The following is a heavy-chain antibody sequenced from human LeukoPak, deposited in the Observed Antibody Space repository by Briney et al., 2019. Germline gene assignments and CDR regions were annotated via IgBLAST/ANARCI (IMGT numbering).Heavy chain of an antibody. V-gene: IGHV4-59*10. CDR3: AAMRMQSYYYYYYMDV. Sequence: SETLSLTCAVYGASFSGYYWSWIRQPAGKGLEWIGRIYTSGSTNYNPSLKSRVTMSVDTSKNQFSLKLSSVTAADTAVYYCAAMRMQSYYYYYYMDVWGKGTTVTISS. CDR1: GASFSGYY. J-gene: IGHJ6*03. D-gene: IGHD2-2*01. CDR2: IYTSGST.